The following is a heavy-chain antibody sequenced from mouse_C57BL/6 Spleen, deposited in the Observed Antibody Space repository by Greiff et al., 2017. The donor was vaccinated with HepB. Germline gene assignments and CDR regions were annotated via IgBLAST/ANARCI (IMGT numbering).Heavy chain of an antibody. CDR1: GYTFTDYN. CDR3: ARRGLGGSSPYWYFDV. CDR2: INPNNGGT. Sequence: VQLQQSGPELVKPGASVKMSCKASGYTFTDYNMHWVKQSHGKSLEWIGYINPNNGGTSYNQKFKGKATLTVNKSSSTAYMELRSLTSEDSAVYYCARRGLGGSSPYWYFDVWGTGTTVTVSS. V-gene: IGHV1-22*01. D-gene: IGHD1-1*01. J-gene: IGHJ1*03.